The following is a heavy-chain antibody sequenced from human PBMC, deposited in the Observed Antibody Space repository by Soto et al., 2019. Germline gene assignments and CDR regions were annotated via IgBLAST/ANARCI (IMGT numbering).Heavy chain of an antibody. Sequence: QMQLVQSGPEVKKPGTSVKVSCKASGFSFTRSAVQWVRQARGQRLEWIGWIVVGSGNRKYAQKFQERVTITRDMSTSTAYMESSSLRSEDTAVYYCASGGDYDSSGYLQRWDGMDVWGQGTTVTVSS. CDR2: IVVGSGNR. V-gene: IGHV1-58*01. D-gene: IGHD3-22*01. J-gene: IGHJ6*02. CDR3: ASGGDYDSSGYLQRWDGMDV. CDR1: GFSFTRSA.